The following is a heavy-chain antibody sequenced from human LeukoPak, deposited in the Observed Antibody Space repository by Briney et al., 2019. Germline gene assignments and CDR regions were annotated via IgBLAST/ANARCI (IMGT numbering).Heavy chain of an antibody. J-gene: IGHJ4*02. CDR3: AKDFHSGSLHFDY. CDR1: GFTFRSYA. Sequence: GGSLRLSCAASGFTFRSYAMTWVRQAPGRGLEWVSSINSGGSTYYADSVKGRFTISRDNSKNTLYLQMNSLRAEDTAVYYCAKDFHSGSLHFDYWGQGTLVTVSS. V-gene: IGHV3-23*01. D-gene: IGHD1-26*01. CDR2: INSGGST.